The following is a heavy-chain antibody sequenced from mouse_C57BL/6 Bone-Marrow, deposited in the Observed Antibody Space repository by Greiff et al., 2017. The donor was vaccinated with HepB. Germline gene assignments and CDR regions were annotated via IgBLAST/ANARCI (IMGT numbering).Heavy chain of an antibody. CDR2: IYPGSGST. D-gene: IGHD3-1*01. CDR3: ASWGLTCEGGGYAMDY. Sequence: QVQLQQPGAELVKPGASVKMSCKASGYTFTSYWITWVKQRPGQGLEWIGDIYPGSGSTNYNEKFKSKATLTVDTSSSTAYMQLSSLTSEDSAVYYCASWGLTCEGGGYAMDYWGQGTSVTVSS. V-gene: IGHV1-55*01. CDR1: GYTFTSYW. J-gene: IGHJ4*01.